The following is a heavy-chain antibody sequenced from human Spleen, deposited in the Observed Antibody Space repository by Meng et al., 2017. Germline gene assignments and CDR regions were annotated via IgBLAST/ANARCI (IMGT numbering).Heavy chain of an antibody. D-gene: IGHD5-18*01. J-gene: IGHJ4*02. V-gene: IGHV3-11*01. CDR3: ARDQVDTALGYFDY. CDR1: GLTFRAYY. CDR2: ITSSGSTI. Sequence: VQLVESGGGLVKPGGALRLSCAASGLTFRAYYMSWIRQAPGKGLEWVSYITSSGSTIYYADSVKGRFTIARDNAKNSLYLQMNSLRAEDTAVYYCARDQVDTALGYFDYWGQGTLVTVSS.